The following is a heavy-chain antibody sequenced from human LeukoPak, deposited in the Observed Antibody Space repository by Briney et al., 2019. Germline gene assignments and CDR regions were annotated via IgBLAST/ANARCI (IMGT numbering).Heavy chain of an antibody. CDR1: GYTFTSYN. CDR3: TTDPQRGYYFDY. J-gene: IGHJ4*02. V-gene: IGHV1-8*01. Sequence: ASVKVSCKVSGYTFTSYNINWVRQATGQGLEWMGWMNPNNGNTGFAQKFQDRVTMTRNTSICTAYMELSSLKTEDTAVYYCTTDPQRGYYFDYWGQGTLVTVSS. D-gene: IGHD5-24*01. CDR2: MNPNNGNT.